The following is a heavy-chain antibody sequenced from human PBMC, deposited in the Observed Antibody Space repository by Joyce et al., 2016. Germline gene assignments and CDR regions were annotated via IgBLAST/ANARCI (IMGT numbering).Heavy chain of an antibody. J-gene: IGHJ4*02. D-gene: IGHD3-9*01. CDR1: GGTLSNYA. CDR2: IIPLLGPA. CDR3: ARGVGYFVWFVY. V-gene: IGHV1-69*01. Sequence: QVQLVPSGAEVKKPGSSVKVSCKASGGTLSNYAISWVRQAPGQGLEWMGGIIPLLGPASYAQTIQGRATFTADESTRTAYMEVSSLRSEDTAVFYWARGVGYFVWFVYWGQGTLVTVSS.